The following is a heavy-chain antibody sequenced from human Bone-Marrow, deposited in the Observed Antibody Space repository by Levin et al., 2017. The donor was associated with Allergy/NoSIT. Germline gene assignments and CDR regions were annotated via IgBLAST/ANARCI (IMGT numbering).Heavy chain of an antibody. Sequence: PSETLSLTCTVSGGSISGYYWSWVRQPPGKGLEWVGHIFYSGSTNYNPSLKSRVTISINTSKNQFSLHLTSVTAADTAFYYCARSVAGEFDYWGQGTLVTVSS. D-gene: IGHD1-14*01. CDR3: ARSVAGEFDY. CDR2: IFYSGST. V-gene: IGHV4-59*01. J-gene: IGHJ4*02. CDR1: GGSISGYY.